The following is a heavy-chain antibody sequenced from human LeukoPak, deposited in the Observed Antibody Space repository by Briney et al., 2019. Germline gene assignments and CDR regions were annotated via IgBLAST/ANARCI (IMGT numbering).Heavy chain of an antibody. D-gene: IGHD2-2*01. CDR3: ARDMGVVPAATGDAFDI. J-gene: IGHJ3*02. V-gene: IGHV3-7*01. CDR1: GFTFSSYW. Sequence: GGSLRLSCAASGFTFSSYWTSWVRQAPGEGLEWVANIKQDGSEKYYVDSVKGRFTISRDNAKNSLYLQMNSLRAEDTAVYYCARDMGVVPAATGDAFDIWGQGTMVTVSS. CDR2: IKQDGSEK.